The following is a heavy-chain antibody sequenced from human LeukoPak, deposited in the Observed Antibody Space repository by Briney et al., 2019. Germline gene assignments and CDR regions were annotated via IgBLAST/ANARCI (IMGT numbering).Heavy chain of an antibody. Sequence: PGGSLRLSCAASGFTFDDYGISWVRQAPGKGLEWVSGINWNGGSTGYADSVKGRFTISRDNAKNSLYLQMNSLRAEDTALYYCARDLRHPDAFDIWGQGTMVTVSS. V-gene: IGHV3-20*04. CDR1: GFTFDDYG. CDR3: ARDLRHPDAFDI. J-gene: IGHJ3*02. CDR2: INWNGGST. D-gene: IGHD6-25*01.